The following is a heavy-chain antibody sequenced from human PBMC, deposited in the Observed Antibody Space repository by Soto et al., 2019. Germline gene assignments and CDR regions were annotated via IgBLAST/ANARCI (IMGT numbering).Heavy chain of an antibody. CDR1: GFTFSSYG. D-gene: IGHD3-22*01. V-gene: IGHV3-33*01. CDR3: AREMGHYYDSSGTRRGYY. CDR2: IWYDGSNK. Sequence: GGSLRLSCAASGFTFSSYGMHWVRQAPGKGLEWVAVIWYDGSNKYYADSVKGRFTISRDNSKNTLYLQMNSLRAEDTAVYYCAREMGHYYDSSGTRRGYYWGQGTLVTVSS. J-gene: IGHJ4*02.